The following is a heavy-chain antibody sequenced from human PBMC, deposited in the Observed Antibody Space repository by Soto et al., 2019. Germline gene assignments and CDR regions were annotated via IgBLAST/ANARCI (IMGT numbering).Heavy chain of an antibody. CDR2: ITWNAGSK. CDR1: GFRFDDFG. V-gene: IGHV3-20*04. CDR3: ARDGGVVTVDAFDL. Sequence: EVQLVESGGGVVRPGGSLRLSCVASGFRFDDFGLTWVRQVPGKGPEWVAGITWNAGSKGYADSVKGRFTISRDNAKNSLHLQMGSLREEDTALYFCARDGGVVTVDAFDLWGQGTMVTVSS. D-gene: IGHD3-16*01. J-gene: IGHJ3*01.